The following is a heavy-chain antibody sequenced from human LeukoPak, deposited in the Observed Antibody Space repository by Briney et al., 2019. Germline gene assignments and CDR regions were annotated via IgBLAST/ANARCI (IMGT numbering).Heavy chain of an antibody. V-gene: IGHV4-39*01. J-gene: IGHJ3*02. CDR1: GASISTIISY. Sequence: SETLSLTCTVSGASISTIISYWGWIRQTPGKGLEWIGSIYYSGTTYYNPSLKSRVTISVDTSKNQFSLKLSSVTAADTAVYYCARRTGWKLTRRGAFDIWGQGTMVTVSS. CDR3: ARRTGWKLTRRGAFDI. CDR2: IYYSGTT. D-gene: IGHD1-14*01.